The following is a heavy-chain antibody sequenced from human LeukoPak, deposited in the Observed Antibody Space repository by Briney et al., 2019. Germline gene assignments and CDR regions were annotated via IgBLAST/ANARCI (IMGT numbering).Heavy chain of an antibody. CDR3: AKMAIVGNWFDP. CDR1: GFTVSSNY. J-gene: IGHJ5*02. Sequence: PGGSLRLSCAASGFTVSSNYMSWVRQAPGKGLEWVSVIYSGGTTYYADSVKGRFTISRDNSKNTLHLQMNSLRAEDTAVYYCAKMAIVGNWFDPWGQGTLVTVSS. D-gene: IGHD5-12*01. CDR2: IYSGGTT. V-gene: IGHV3-66*01.